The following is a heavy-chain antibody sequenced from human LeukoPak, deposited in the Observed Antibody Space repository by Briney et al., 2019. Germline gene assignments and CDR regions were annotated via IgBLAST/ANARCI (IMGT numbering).Heavy chain of an antibody. CDR2: ISYDGSNK. Sequence: GRSLRLSCAASGFTFSSYAMHWVRQAPGKGLEWVAVISYDGSNKYYADSVKGRFTISRDNSKNTLYLQMNSLRAEDTAVYYCARDFYYDSSGYHPIWGQGTLVTVSS. D-gene: IGHD3-22*01. CDR1: GFTFSSYA. J-gene: IGHJ4*02. V-gene: IGHV3-30*04. CDR3: ARDFYYDSSGYHPI.